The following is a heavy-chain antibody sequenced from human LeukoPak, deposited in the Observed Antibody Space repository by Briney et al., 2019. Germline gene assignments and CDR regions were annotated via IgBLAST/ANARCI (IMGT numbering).Heavy chain of an antibody. CDR3: ATLNTMFGVVIPIGAFDI. D-gene: IGHD3-3*01. V-gene: IGHV5-51*01. CDR2: IYPGDSDT. Sequence: GESLKISCKGSGYSFNSNWIGWVRQMPGKGLEWMGIIYPGDSDTSYSPSFQGQVTISADKSISTAYLQWSSLKASDTAMYYCATLNTMFGVVIPIGAFDIWGQGTMATVSS. CDR1: GYSFNSNW. J-gene: IGHJ3*02.